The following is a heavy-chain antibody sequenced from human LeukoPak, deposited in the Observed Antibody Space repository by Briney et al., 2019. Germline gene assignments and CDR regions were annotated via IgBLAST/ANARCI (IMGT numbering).Heavy chain of an antibody. CDR2: INHSGST. CDR3: ARDDIVVVVAATEADAFDI. CDR1: GGSFSGYY. V-gene: IGHV4-34*01. Sequence: SETLSLTCAVYGGSFSGYYWSWIRQPPGKGLEWIGEINHSGSTNYNPSPKSRVTISVDTSKNQFSLKLSSVTAADTAVYYCARDDIVVVVAATEADAFDIWGQGTMVTVSS. D-gene: IGHD2-15*01. J-gene: IGHJ3*02.